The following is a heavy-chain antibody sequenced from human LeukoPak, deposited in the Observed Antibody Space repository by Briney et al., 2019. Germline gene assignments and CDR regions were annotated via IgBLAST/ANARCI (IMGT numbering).Heavy chain of an antibody. J-gene: IGHJ4*02. D-gene: IGHD3-3*01. V-gene: IGHV1-18*01. CDR1: GYTFTSYG. CDR3: ARKPGYGDNDFWSGYYIFDY. CDR2: ISAYNGNT. Sequence: ASVKVSCKASGYTFTSYGISLVRQAPGQGLEWMGWISAYNGNTNYAQKLQGRVTMTTDTSTSTAYMELRSLRSDDTAVYYCARKPGYGDNDFWSGYYIFDYWGQGTLVTVSS.